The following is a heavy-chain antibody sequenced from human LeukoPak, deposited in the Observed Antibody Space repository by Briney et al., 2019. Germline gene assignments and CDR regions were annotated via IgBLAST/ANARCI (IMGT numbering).Heavy chain of an antibody. D-gene: IGHD6-19*01. V-gene: IGHV4-4*07. J-gene: IGHJ4*02. CDR1: GGSISAYY. CDR3: ARAGRYSSGPTL. CDR2: LYPSGNS. Sequence: SETLFLTCTVSGGSISAYYWSWIRQPAGEGLEWIGHLYPSGNSNYNPSLKSRVTMSADTSKNHFSLNLSSVTAADTAVYYCARAGRYSSGPTLWGQGTLVTVSS.